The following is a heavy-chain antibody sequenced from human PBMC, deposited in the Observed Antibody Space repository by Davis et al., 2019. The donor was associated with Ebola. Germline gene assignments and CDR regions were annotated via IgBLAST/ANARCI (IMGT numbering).Heavy chain of an antibody. CDR3: ARAPYCGGDCPYYYYGMDV. J-gene: IGHJ6*02. Sequence: PGGSLRLSCAASGFTFSSYAMHWVRQAPGKGLEYVSAISSNGGSTYYADSVKGRFTISRDNSKNTLYLQMGSLRAEDMAVYYCARAPYCGGDCPYYYYGMDVWGQGTTVTVSS. CDR1: GFTFSSYA. CDR2: ISSNGGST. V-gene: IGHV3-64*02. D-gene: IGHD2-21*01.